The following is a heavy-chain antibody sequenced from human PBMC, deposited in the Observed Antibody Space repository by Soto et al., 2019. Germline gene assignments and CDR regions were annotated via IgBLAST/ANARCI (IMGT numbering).Heavy chain of an antibody. V-gene: IGHV1-18*01. J-gene: IGHJ4*02. CDR1: GYTFTSYG. D-gene: IGHD2-15*01. CDR3: ARDVAVGKIDY. Sequence: QVQLVQSGAEVKKPGASVKVSCKASGYTFTSYGISWVRQAPGQGLEWMGWISAYNGNTNYAQKLQGRVTMTTDTPTRSAYMELRTLRSDDTAVYSCARDVAVGKIDYRGQGTLVTVSS. CDR2: ISAYNGNT.